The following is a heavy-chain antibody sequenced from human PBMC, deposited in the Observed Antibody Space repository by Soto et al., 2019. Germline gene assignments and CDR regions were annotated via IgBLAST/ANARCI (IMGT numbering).Heavy chain of an antibody. Sequence: LRLSCAASGFTFSSYAMIWVRQAPGKGLEWVSAISGSGGSTYYADSVKGRFTISRDNSKNTLYLQMNRLRAEDTAVYYCTKHRALTTFYFDYWGQGTLVIVYS. V-gene: IGHV3-23*01. D-gene: IGHD4-4*01. CDR1: GFTFSSYA. CDR2: ISGSGGST. J-gene: IGHJ4*02. CDR3: TKHRALTTFYFDY.